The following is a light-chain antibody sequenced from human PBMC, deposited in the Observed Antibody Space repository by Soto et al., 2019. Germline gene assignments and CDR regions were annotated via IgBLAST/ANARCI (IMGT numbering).Light chain of an antibody. CDR1: QSVSNTY. CDR2: GAS. J-gene: IGKJ3*01. V-gene: IGKV3-20*01. CDR3: QHYDNSPPSVT. Sequence: EVVLTQSPGTLSLSPGERATLSYRASQSVSNTYVAWYQHIPGQTPRLLIYGASNRATGIPDRFSGSGSGTDFILTISSLEPEDFAVYYCQHYDNSPPSVTFGPGTKVDIK.